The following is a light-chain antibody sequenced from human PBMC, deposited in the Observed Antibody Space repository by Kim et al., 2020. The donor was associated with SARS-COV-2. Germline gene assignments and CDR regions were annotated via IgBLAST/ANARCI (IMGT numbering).Light chain of an antibody. CDR1: QSVSSRH. J-gene: IGKJ4*01. CDR2: TTS. V-gene: IGKV3-20*01. CDR3: QQYLSSPFT. Sequence: APGGRATRACRASQSVSSRHLAWYQQKPGQAPRLLMYTTSSRATGIPDRFSGSVSGTDFTLTIDRLEPEDFAVYFCQQYLSSPFTFGGGTKVDIK.